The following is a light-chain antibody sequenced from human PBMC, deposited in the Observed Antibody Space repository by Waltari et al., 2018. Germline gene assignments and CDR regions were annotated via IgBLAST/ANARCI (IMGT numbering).Light chain of an antibody. J-gene: IGKJ4*01. Sequence: EIVMTQSPGTLSVSPGESATLSCRASQSIQNKLVWYQQKPGQAPRLLIYQASTRATGIPARFSGSGSGTEFTLTISSLQSEDSAVYYCQQYHNWPPLTFGGGTKVEIK. CDR1: QSIQNK. CDR2: QAS. V-gene: IGKV3-15*01. CDR3: QQYHNWPPLT.